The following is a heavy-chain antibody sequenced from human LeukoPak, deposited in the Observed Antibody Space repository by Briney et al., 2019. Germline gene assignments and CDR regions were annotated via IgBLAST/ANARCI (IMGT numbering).Heavy chain of an antibody. CDR2: IRYDGSNK. J-gene: IGHJ4*02. V-gene: IGHV3-30*02. CDR1: GFTFGSYG. Sequence: GGSLRLSCAASGFTFGSYGMHWVRQAPGKGLEWVAFIRYDGSNKYYADSVKGRFTISRDNSKNTLYLQMNSLRAEDTAVYYCAKEHTYSSSSGDYWGQGTLVTVSS. D-gene: IGHD6-6*01. CDR3: AKEHTYSSSSGDY.